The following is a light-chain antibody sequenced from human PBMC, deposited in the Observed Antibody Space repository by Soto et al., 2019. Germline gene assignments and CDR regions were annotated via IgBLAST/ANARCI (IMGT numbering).Light chain of an antibody. CDR3: QQYNSYSPT. Sequence: DIQMTQSPSTLSASVGDRVTITCRASQSISTWLAWYQQKPGKAPKLLIYDATSLESGVPSRFSGSGAGTTFTLTCSSLQPVDFATYYYQQYNSYSPTFGQGTKVEIK. CDR1: QSISTW. CDR2: DAT. J-gene: IGKJ1*01. V-gene: IGKV1-5*01.